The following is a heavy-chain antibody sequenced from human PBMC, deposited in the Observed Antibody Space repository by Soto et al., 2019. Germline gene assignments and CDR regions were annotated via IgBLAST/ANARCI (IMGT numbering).Heavy chain of an antibody. J-gene: IGHJ4*02. CDR3: AREVGYGDYAD. D-gene: IGHD4-17*01. CDR1: GYGFTHYA. V-gene: IGHV1-3*01. Sequence: ASVKVSCKASGYGFTHYAIHCVRQAPGQRLEWMGWINAPNGNTKYSENFQGSVTFTRDTSATTAYMELASLRSEDTAVYYCAREVGYGDYADWGQGTLVTVSS. CDR2: INAPNGNT.